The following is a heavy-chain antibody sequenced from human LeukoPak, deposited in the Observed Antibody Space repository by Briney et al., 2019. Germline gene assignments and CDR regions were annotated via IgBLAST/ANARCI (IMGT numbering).Heavy chain of an antibody. J-gene: IGHJ5*02. V-gene: IGHV1-2*02. CDR3: ARAAPSGYDYGANYNWFDP. Sequence: ASVKVSCKASGGTFSSYIITWVRQAPGQGLEWMGWINPNSGGTNYAQKFQGRVTMTRDTSISTAYMELSRLRSDDTAVYYCARAAPSGYDYGANYNWFDPWGQGTLVTVSS. CDR1: GGTFSSYI. D-gene: IGHD5-12*01. CDR2: INPNSGGT.